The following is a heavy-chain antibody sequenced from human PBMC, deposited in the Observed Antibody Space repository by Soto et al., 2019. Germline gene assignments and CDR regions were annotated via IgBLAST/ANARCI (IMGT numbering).Heavy chain of an antibody. CDR3: ARDNNDFWSLYPLAFDY. J-gene: IGHJ4*02. CDR2: ISTSGHV. V-gene: IGHV4-4*07. CDR1: GGSLSKYY. Sequence: PSETLSLTCSVSGGSLSKYYWSWIRQPAGKGLEWIRRISTSGHVVSKVSLRSRLTMSVDMSNNHFSLKLTSVTAADTAVYYCARDNNDFWSLYPLAFDYWGQGALVTVSS. D-gene: IGHD3-3*01.